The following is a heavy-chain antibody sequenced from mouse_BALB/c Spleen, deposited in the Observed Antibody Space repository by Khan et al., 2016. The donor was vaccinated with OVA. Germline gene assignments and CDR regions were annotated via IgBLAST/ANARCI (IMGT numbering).Heavy chain of an antibody. CDR3: ASHLTGSFAY. Sequence: VQLKQSGGDLVKPGGSLKLSCAASGFTFRNYGMSWVRQIPDKRLEWVATINSDGSYTYYPDSVKGRFTISRNNAKNTLYLEMSSLKSDDTAMYYCASHLTGSFAYWGQGTLVTVFA. J-gene: IGHJ3*01. V-gene: IGHV5-6*01. D-gene: IGHD4-1*01. CDR1: GFTFRNYG. CDR2: INSDGSYT.